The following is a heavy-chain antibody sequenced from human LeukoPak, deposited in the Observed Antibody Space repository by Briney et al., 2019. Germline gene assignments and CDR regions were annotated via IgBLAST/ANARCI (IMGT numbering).Heavy chain of an antibody. CDR1: GYTFTSYD. CDR2: MNPNSGNT. Sequence: GASVKVSCKASGYTFTSYDINWVRQATGQGLEWMGWMNPNSGNTGYAQKFQGRVTMTRNTSTSTAYMELSSLRSEDTAVYYCARPRGAAGTIRLGYWGQGTLVTVSS. V-gene: IGHV1-8*01. D-gene: IGHD6-13*01. J-gene: IGHJ4*02. CDR3: ARPRGAAGTIRLGY.